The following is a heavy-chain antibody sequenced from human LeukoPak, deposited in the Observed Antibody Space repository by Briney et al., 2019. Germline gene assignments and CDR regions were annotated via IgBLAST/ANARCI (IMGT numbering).Heavy chain of an antibody. CDR2: INPNSGGT. CDR3: APTNAYSYYFDY. D-gene: IGHD2-8*01. J-gene: IGHJ4*02. Sequence: ASVKVSCKASGYTFTGYCIHWVRQAPRQGLEWMGWINPNSGGTNYAQKFQGRVTMTRDTSISTAYMELSRLRSDDTAVYYCAPTNAYSYYFDYWGQGTLVTVSS. CDR1: GYTFTGYC. V-gene: IGHV1-2*02.